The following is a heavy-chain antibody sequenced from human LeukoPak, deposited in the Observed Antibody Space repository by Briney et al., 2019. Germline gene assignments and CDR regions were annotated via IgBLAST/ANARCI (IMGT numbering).Heavy chain of an antibody. V-gene: IGHV3-13*01. CDR1: GFTFRSYD. CDR3: AKDTYYYGSGGGFDY. CDR2: IGTAGEI. Sequence: GGSLRLSCAASGFTFRSYDMHWVRQATGKGLEWFSGIGTAGEIYYPGSVKGRFTISRENAKNSLYLQMNSLRAGDTAVYYCAKDTYYYGSGGGFDYWGQGTLVTVSS. J-gene: IGHJ4*02. D-gene: IGHD3-10*01.